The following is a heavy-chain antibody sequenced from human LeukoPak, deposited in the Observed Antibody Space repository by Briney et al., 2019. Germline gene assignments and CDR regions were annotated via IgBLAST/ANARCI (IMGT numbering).Heavy chain of an antibody. CDR2: IYYSGNT. CDR3: ARGSMTTVTLADY. CDR1: GGSISNYY. V-gene: IGHV4-59*01. Sequence: SETLSLTCTVSGGSISNYYWSWIRQPPGKGPEWIGYIYYSGNTNYNPSLKSRVTISVDTSKNQFSLKLSSVTAADTAVYYCARGSMTTVTLADYWGQGTLVTVSS. J-gene: IGHJ4*02. D-gene: IGHD4-17*01.